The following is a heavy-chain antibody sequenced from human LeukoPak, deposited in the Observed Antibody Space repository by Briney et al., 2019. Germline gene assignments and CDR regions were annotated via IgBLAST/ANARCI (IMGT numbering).Heavy chain of an antibody. CDR3: ARLISSTAVDY. J-gene: IGHJ4*02. CDR1: GGSILSTIYY. V-gene: IGHV4-39*01. D-gene: IGHD4-11*01. CDR2: IYYSGST. Sequence: SETLSLTCTVSGGSILSTIYYWAWIRQPPGKGLEWIGSIYYSGSTYYNPSLKSRVTISVDTSKNQFSLKLSSVTAADTAVYYCARLISSTAVDYWGQGTLVTVSS.